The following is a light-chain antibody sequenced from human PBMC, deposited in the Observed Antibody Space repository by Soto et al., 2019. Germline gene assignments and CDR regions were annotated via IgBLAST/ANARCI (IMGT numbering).Light chain of an antibody. CDR3: MQRIEFPWT. CDR1: QSLLDSDDGNTY. V-gene: IGKV2-40*01. CDR2: TLS. Sequence: DIVMTQTPLSLPVTPGEPASISCRSSQSLLDSDDGNTYLDWYLQKPGQSPQXXIYTLSYRASGVPDRVSGSGSGTDFTLKISRVEAEDVGVYYCMQRIEFPWTFGQGTKVDIK. J-gene: IGKJ1*01.